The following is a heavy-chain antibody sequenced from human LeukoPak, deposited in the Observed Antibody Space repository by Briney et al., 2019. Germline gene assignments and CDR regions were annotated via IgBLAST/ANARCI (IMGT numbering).Heavy chain of an antibody. CDR3: ARETWGQISA. CDR1: GFTFSDYY. CDR2: ISSRGNTI. J-gene: IGHJ5*02. V-gene: IGHV3-11*04. D-gene: IGHD3-16*01. Sequence: GGSLRLSCAASGFTFSDYYMSWIRQAPGKGLEWISYISSRGNTIYYADSVKGRFTISRDNAKNSLYLQMNSLRAEDTAVYYCARETWGQISAWDQGTLVTVSS.